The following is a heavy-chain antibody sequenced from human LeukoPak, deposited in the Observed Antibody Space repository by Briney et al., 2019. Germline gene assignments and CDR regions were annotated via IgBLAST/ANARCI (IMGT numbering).Heavy chain of an antibody. Sequence: SVKVSCKASGGTFSSYAISWVRQAPGQGLEWMGGIIPIFGTANYAQKFQGRVTITADESTSTAYMELSSLRSEDTAVYYCARGYRWFGPTGVFDPWGQGTLVTVSS. CDR1: GGTFSSYA. CDR3: ARGYRWFGPTGVFDP. V-gene: IGHV1-69*13. J-gene: IGHJ5*02. D-gene: IGHD3-10*01. CDR2: IIPIFGTA.